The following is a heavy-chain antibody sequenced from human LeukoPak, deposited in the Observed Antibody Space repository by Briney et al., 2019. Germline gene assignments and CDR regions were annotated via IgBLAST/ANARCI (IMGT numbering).Heavy chain of an antibody. CDR3: AKNIPNCSSTSCPLDY. CDR2: ISYDGSNK. Sequence: PGGSLRLSCAASGFTFISYDIHWVRQAPGKGLEWVAVISYDGSNKYYADSVKGRFTISRDNSKNTLYLQVNSLRTEGTAVYYCAKNIPNCSSTSCPLDYWGQGTLVTVSS. J-gene: IGHJ4*02. D-gene: IGHD2-2*01. CDR1: GFTFISYD. V-gene: IGHV3-30*18.